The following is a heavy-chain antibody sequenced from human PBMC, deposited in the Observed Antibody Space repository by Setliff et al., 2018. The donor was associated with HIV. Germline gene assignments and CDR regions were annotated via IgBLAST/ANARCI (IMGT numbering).Heavy chain of an antibody. CDR1: GFSFSSYG. CDR2: ISTSGNFI. CDR3: ARDFCGSSCSSGYGYFDH. J-gene: IGHJ4*02. D-gene: IGHD2-15*01. V-gene: IGHV3-21*01. Sequence: PGGSLRLSCAASGFSFSSYGMNWVRQAPGKGLEWVSCISTSGNFIYYADSVKGRFTISRDNAKNSLYLEMNSLRADDTAVYYCARDFCGSSCSSGYGYFDHWGQGTLVTVSS.